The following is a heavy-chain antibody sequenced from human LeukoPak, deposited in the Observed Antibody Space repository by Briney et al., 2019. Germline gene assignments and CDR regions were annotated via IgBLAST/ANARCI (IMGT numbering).Heavy chain of an antibody. Sequence: GESLKISCKGSGYSFTSYWIGWVRQMPGKGLEWMGIIYPGDSDTRYSPSFQGQVTISADKSISTAYPQWSSLKASDTAMYYCARQGGRWLPNYYFDYWGQGTLVTVSS. CDR2: IYPGDSDT. CDR1: GYSFTSYW. J-gene: IGHJ4*02. D-gene: IGHD5-24*01. V-gene: IGHV5-51*01. CDR3: ARQGGRWLPNYYFDY.